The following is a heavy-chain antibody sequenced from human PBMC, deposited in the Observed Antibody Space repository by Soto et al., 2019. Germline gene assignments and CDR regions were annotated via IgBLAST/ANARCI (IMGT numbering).Heavy chain of an antibody. J-gene: IGHJ4*02. CDR2: ISGSGGST. V-gene: IGHV3-23*01. CDR1: GFTFSTHA. D-gene: IGHD3-3*01. CDR3: AKEEEAGRITIFGVVAGLDY. Sequence: GGSLRLSCAASGFTFSTHAMTWVRQAPGKGLEWFSAISGSGGSTYYADSVKGRFTISRDNSKNTLYLQMNSLRAEDTAVYYCAKEEEAGRITIFGVVAGLDYWGQGTLVTVSS.